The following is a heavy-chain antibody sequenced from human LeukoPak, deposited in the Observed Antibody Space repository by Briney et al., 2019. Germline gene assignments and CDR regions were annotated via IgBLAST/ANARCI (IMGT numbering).Heavy chain of an antibody. J-gene: IGHJ4*02. V-gene: IGHV3-7*01. CDR1: GFTFSSYW. CDR3: ARARITMVRGVKPCYFDY. D-gene: IGHD3-10*01. CDR2: IKQDGSEK. Sequence: GGSLRLSCAASGFTFSSYWMSWVRQAPGKGLEWVANIKQDGSEKYYVDSVKGRFTISRDNAKNSLYLQMNSLRAEDTAVYYCARARITMVRGVKPCYFDYWGQGTLVTVSS.